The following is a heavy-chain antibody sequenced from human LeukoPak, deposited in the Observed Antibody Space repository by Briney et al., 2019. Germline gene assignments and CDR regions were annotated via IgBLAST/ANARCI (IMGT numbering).Heavy chain of an antibody. Sequence: ASVKVSCKASGYTFTNYAMHWVRQAPGQRLEWMGWINAGIGNTKYSQKFQGRVTITRDTSASTAYMELNSLRSEDTAVYYCARTYKQQLAFDHWGQGTLVTVSS. V-gene: IGHV1-3*01. CDR1: GYTFTNYA. D-gene: IGHD1-1*01. J-gene: IGHJ4*02. CDR2: INAGIGNT. CDR3: ARTYKQQLAFDH.